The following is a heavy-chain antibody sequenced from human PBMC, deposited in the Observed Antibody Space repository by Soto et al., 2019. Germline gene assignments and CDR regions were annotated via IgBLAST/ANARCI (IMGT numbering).Heavy chain of an antibody. CDR3: ARDLKRALYYYYGMDV. CDR1: GFTFSSYA. D-gene: IGHD3-9*01. CDR2: ISYDGSNK. Sequence: GGSLRLSCAASGFTFSSYAMHWVRQAPGKGLEWVAVISYDGSNKYYADSVKGRFTISRDNSKNTLYLQMNSLRAEDTAVYYCARDLKRALYYYYGMDVWGPGTTVTVSS. V-gene: IGHV3-30-3*01. J-gene: IGHJ6*02.